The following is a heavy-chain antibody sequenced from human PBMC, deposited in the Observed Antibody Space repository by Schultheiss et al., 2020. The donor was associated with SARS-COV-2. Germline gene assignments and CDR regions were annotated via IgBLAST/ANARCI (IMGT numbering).Heavy chain of an antibody. Sequence: SQTLSLTCTVSGGSISSGGYYWSWIRQHPGKGLEWIGYIYYSGSTTYNPSLKSRVTISVDTSKNQFSLKLSSVTAADTAVYYCARDLHLSRGSFDHWGQGTLVTVSS. CDR3: ARDLHLSRGSFDH. CDR2: IYYSGST. CDR1: GGSISSGGYY. D-gene: IGHD3-10*01. V-gene: IGHV4-61*08. J-gene: IGHJ4*02.